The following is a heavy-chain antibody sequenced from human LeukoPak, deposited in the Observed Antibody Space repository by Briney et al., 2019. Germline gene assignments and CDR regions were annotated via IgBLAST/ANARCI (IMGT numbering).Heavy chain of an antibody. D-gene: IGHD3-3*01. V-gene: IGHV1-18*01. J-gene: IGHJ3*02. CDR1: GYTFTSYG. Sequence: ASVKVSCKASGYTFTSYGISWVRQAPGQGLEWMGWISAYNGNTNYAQKLQGRVTMTTDTSTSTAYMELRSLRSDDTAVYYCARGGQRITIFGVVPHDAFDIWGQGTVVTVSS. CDR2: ISAYNGNT. CDR3: ARGGQRITIFGVVPHDAFDI.